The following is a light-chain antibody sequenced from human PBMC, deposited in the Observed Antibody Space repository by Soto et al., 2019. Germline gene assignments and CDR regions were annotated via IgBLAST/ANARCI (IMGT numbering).Light chain of an antibody. CDR2: DNN. CDR1: SSNIGNNY. Sequence: QSVLTQPPSVXXXXXXXXXXXCSGSSSNIGNNYVSWYQQLPGTAPKLLIYDNNKRPSGIPDRFSGSKSGTSATLGITGLQTGDEADYYCGTWDSSLSAGSYVFGTGTKVTVL. CDR3: GTWDSSLSAGSYV. J-gene: IGLJ1*01. V-gene: IGLV1-51*01.